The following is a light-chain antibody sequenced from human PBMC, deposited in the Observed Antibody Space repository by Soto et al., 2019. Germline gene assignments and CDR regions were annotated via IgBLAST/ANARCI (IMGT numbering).Light chain of an antibody. CDR1: QGIRDD. CDR3: LQDYIYPWT. J-gene: IGKJ1*01. Sequence: AIPMTQSPSSLSASVGDRVTITCRASQGIRDDLAWYQHKPGKAPKLLIYAASSLQSGVPSRFSGSGSGTDFTLTISSLQPEDFATYYCLQDYIYPWTFGQGTKVEIK. CDR2: AAS. V-gene: IGKV1-6*01.